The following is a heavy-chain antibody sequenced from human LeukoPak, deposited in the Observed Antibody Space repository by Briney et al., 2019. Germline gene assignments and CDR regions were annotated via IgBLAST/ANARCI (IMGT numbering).Heavy chain of an antibody. CDR3: AADYYDSSGRRFFKPNFDY. CDR1: GGTFSSYA. V-gene: IGHV1-69*13. D-gene: IGHD3-22*01. Sequence: SVNVSCKASGGTFSSYAISWVRQAPGQGLEWMGGIIPIFGTANYAQKFQGRVTITADESTSTAYMELSSLRSEDTAVYYCAADYYDSSGRRFFKPNFDYWGQGTLVTVSS. J-gene: IGHJ4*02. CDR2: IIPIFGTA.